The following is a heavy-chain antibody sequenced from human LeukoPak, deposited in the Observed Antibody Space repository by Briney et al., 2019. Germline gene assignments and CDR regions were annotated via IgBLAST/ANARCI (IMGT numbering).Heavy chain of an antibody. CDR2: IYYSGST. J-gene: IGHJ5*02. Sequence: SETLSLTCSVSGGSIDNHYWTWIRRPPGQGLEWIGSIYYSGSTYYNPSLKSRVTISVDTSKNQFSLKLSSVTAADTAAYYCARHYGDYGDWFDPWGQGTLVTVSS. D-gene: IGHD4-17*01. CDR3: ARHYGDYGDWFDP. V-gene: IGHV4-59*05. CDR1: GGSIDNHY.